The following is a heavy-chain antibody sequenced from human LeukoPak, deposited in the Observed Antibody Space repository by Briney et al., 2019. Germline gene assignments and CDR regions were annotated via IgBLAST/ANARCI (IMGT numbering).Heavy chain of an antibody. CDR2: ISYDGSNK. V-gene: IGHV3-30*18. CDR1: GFIFSSYG. Sequence: GGSLRLSCAASGFIFSSYGMHWGRQAPGKGLEWGAVISYDGSNKYYADSVKGRFTISRDNSKNTLYLQMNSLRAEDTAVYYCAKDSGSAFDYWGQGTLVTVSS. J-gene: IGHJ4*02. CDR3: AKDSGSAFDY. D-gene: IGHD1-1*01.